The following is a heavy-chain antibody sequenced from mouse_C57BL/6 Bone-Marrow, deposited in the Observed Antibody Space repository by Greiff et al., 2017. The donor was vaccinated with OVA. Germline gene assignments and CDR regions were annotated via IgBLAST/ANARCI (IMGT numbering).Heavy chain of an antibody. CDR3: ARSGIITTVVAPYYYAMDY. D-gene: IGHD1-1*01. CDR1: GYTFTSYD. Sequence: VKLQESGPELVKPGASVKLSCKASGYTFTSYDINWVKQRPGQGLEWIGWIYPRDGSTKYNEKFKGKATLTVDTSSSTAYMELHSLTSEDSAVYFCARSGIITTVVAPYYYAMDYWGQGTSVTVSS. V-gene: IGHV1-85*01. CDR2: IYPRDGST. J-gene: IGHJ4*01.